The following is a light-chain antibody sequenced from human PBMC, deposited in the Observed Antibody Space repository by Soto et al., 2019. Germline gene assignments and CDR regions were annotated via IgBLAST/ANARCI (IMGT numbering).Light chain of an antibody. CDR1: QSVSNNY. CDR2: GSS. CDR3: QQYGSSPPYT. Sequence: EVVLTQSPGTLSLSPGERATLSCRASQSVSNNYFAWYQQKPGQAPRLLIFGSSDRATGIPDRFSGSGSGTHFTLTISRLEPEDFAGYYCQQYGSSPPYTVGQWTKLEIK. V-gene: IGKV3-20*01. J-gene: IGKJ2*01.